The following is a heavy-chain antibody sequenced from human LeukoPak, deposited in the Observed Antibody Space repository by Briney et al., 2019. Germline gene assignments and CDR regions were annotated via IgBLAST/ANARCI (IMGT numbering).Heavy chain of an antibody. J-gene: IGHJ4*02. CDR2: ISGSGGST. Sequence: GGSLRLSCAGSGFTFSSYAMSGVRQAPGKGLEWVSAISGSGGSTYYADSVKGRFTISRDNSKNTLYLQMNSLRAEDTAVYYCAKTIFPYCSSTSCLSPWDYWGQGTLVTVSS. CDR3: AKTIFPYCSSTSCLSPWDY. D-gene: IGHD2-2*01. V-gene: IGHV3-23*01. CDR1: GFTFSSYA.